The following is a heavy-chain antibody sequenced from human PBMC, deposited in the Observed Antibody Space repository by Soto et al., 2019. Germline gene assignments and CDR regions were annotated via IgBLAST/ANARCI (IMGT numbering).Heavy chain of an antibody. CDR3: ATTRRSTFGDYLDY. Sequence: GASVKRFCKASGGTISGFAITWVRQAPGQGLEWMGEIIPIFGSANYAQKFQGRVTITADESPITACMELSSLRSEDTDLYYCATTRRSTFGDYLDYWGQGTLVTVSS. J-gene: IGHJ4*02. CDR2: IIPIFGSA. CDR1: GGTISGFA. V-gene: IGHV1-69*13. D-gene: IGHD3-10*01.